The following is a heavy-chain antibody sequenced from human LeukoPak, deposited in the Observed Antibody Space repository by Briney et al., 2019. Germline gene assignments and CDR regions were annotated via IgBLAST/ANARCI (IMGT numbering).Heavy chain of an antibody. J-gene: IGHJ3*02. CDR1: GFTFSSYD. Sequence: PGGSLRLSCAASGFTFSSYDMHWVRQATGKGLEWVSAIGTAGDTYYPGSVKGRFTISRENAKNSLYLQMNSLRAGDTAVYYCAREAYDSSGYYSGAFDIWGQGTMVTVSS. V-gene: IGHV3-13*01. D-gene: IGHD3-22*01. CDR2: IGTAGDT. CDR3: AREAYDSSGYYSGAFDI.